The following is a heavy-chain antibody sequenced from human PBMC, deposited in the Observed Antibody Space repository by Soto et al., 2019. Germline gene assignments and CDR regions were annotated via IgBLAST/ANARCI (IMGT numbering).Heavy chain of an antibody. CDR3: ARLTITMTTKLVDTHFDY. V-gene: IGHV4-39*01. J-gene: IGHJ4*02. CDR2: IYYSGST. Sequence: QLQLQESGPGLVKPSETLSLTCTVSVGSISSSSYYWGWIRQPPGKGLEWIGSIYYSGSTYYNPSLKSRVTIPVDTSKNQFSLKLSSVTAADTAVYYCARLTITMTTKLVDTHFDYWGQRTLVTVSS. CDR1: VGSISSSSYY. D-gene: IGHD4-17*01.